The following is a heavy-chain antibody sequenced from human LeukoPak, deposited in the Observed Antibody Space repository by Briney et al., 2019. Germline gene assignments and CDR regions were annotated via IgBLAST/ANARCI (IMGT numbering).Heavy chain of an antibody. CDR1: GFTFSNYA. D-gene: IGHD3-22*01. CDR2: INGRDGRT. CDR3: AKEPNDNYDSSGFDY. Sequence: GRSLRLSCVGSGFTFSNYALNWVRQAPGKGLEWVSGINGRDGRTYYGDSVKGRFTISRDTSRNTLYLQMNSLRAEDTALYYCAKEPNDNYDSSGFDYWGQGTLVTVSS. J-gene: IGHJ4*02. V-gene: IGHV3-23*02.